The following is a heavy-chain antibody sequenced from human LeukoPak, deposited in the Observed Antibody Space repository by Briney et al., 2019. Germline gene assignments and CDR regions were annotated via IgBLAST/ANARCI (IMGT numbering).Heavy chain of an antibody. CDR3: ARYRRDGYNYGMGDFDY. J-gene: IGHJ4*02. Sequence: SETLSLTCAVYGGSYSGYYWSWIRQPPGKGLEWIGEINHSGSTNYNPSLKSRVTISVDTSRNQFSLKLSSVTAADTAVYYCARYRRDGYNYGMGDFDYWGQGTLVTVSS. CDR2: INHSGST. D-gene: IGHD5-24*01. CDR1: GGSYSGYY. V-gene: IGHV4-34*01.